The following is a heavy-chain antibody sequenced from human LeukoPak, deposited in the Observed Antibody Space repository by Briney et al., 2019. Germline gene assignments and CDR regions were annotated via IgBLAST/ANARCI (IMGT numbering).Heavy chain of an antibody. CDR1: GFSFSTYA. J-gene: IGHJ6*02. D-gene: IGHD1-1*01. CDR2: ISGSGGST. V-gene: IGHV3-23*01. Sequence: GGSLRLSCAASGFSFSTYAMSCVSQAPGERLEWGSAISGSGGSTYYADSVKGRFTISRDNSKNTLYLQMNSLRAEDTAVYYCARDLQLELKYYYNGMDVWGQGTTVTVSS. CDR3: ARDLQLELKYYYNGMDV.